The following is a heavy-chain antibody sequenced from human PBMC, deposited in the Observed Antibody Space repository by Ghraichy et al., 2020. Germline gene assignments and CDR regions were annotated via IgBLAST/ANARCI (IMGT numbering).Heavy chain of an antibody. V-gene: IGHV4-31*03. CDR2: IYYSGST. CDR3: ARGIGLRHYYGMDV. J-gene: IGHJ6*02. CDR1: DGSISSGGYY. Sequence: SETLSLTCTVSDGSISSGGYYWSWIRQHPGKGLEWIGYIYYSGSTYYNPSLKSRVTISVDTSKNQFSLKLSSVTAADTAVYYCARGIGLRHYYGMDVWGQGTTVTVSS. D-gene: IGHD4-17*01.